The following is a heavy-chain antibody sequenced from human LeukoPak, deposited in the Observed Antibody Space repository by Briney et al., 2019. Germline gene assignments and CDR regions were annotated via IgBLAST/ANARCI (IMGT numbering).Heavy chain of an antibody. CDR2: INPNSGGT. CDR1: GYXFTDYY. D-gene: IGHD2-21*02. V-gene: IGHV1-2*02. Sequence: ASVKVSCKASGYXFTDYYIHWVRQAPGQGLEWMGWINPNSGGTNYAQNFQGRVTMTRDTSISTAYVEVNRLTSDDTAMYYCARVGQETAGLPTDAFDIWGQGTMVPVS. J-gene: IGHJ3*02. CDR3: ARVGQETAGLPTDAFDI.